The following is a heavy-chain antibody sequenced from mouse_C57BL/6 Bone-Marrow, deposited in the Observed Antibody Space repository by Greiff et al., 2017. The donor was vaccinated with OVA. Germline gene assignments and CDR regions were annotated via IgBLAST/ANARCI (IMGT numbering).Heavy chain of an antibody. CDR1: GYTFTSYW. D-gene: IGHD2-4*01. J-gene: IGHJ1*03. Sequence: QVQLQQPGAELVKPGASVKLSCKASGYTFTSYWMQWVKQRPGQGLEWIGEIDPSDSYTNYNQKFKGKATLTVDTSSSTAYMQLSSLTSEDSAVYYCAADYDVYWYFDVWGRGNAVTVTS. V-gene: IGHV1-50*01. CDR3: AADYDVYWYFDV. CDR2: IDPSDSYT.